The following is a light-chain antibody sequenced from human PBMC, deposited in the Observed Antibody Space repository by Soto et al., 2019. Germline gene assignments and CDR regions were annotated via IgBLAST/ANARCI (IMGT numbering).Light chain of an antibody. CDR2: RNN. Sequence: VLTQPPSASGTPGQRVTISCSGSSSNIGSNYVYWYQQLPGTAPKLLIYRNNQRPSGVPDRFSGSKSGTSASLAISGLRSEDEADYYCAAWDDSLRVFGGGTKLTVL. V-gene: IGLV1-47*01. J-gene: IGLJ2*01. CDR1: SSNIGSNY. CDR3: AAWDDSLRV.